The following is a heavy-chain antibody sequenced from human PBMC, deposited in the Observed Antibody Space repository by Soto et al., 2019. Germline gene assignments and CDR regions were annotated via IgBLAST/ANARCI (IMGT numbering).Heavy chain of an antibody. CDR2: IYSGGST. J-gene: IGHJ6*02. CDR1: GFTVSRNY. D-gene: IGHD2-15*01. V-gene: IGHV3-53*01. CDR3: ARSTNIAEAMDV. Sequence: PGGSLRLSCAASGFTVSRNYMSWVRQAPGKGLAWVSLIYSGGSTFYADSVKGRFTISRDNSKNTLYLQMNSLSPEDTAIYYCARSTNIAEAMDVWGQGTTVTVSS.